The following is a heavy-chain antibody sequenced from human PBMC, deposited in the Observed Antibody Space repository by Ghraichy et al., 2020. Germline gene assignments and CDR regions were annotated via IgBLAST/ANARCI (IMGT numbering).Heavy chain of an antibody. CDR2: IIPIFGTA. D-gene: IGHD1-26*01. Sequence: VKVSCKASGGTFSSYAISWVRQAPGQGLEWMGGIIPIFGTANYAQKFQGRVTITADESTSTAYMELSSLRSEDTAVYYCARAGRRGGSFDIWGQGTMVTVSS. V-gene: IGHV1-69*13. J-gene: IGHJ3*02. CDR3: ARAGRRGGSFDI. CDR1: GGTFSSYA.